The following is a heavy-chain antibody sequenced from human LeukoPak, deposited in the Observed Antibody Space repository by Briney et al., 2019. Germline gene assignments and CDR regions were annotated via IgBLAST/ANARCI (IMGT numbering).Heavy chain of an antibody. Sequence: SGTLSLTCTVSGGSISSYYWSWIRQPPGKGLEWIGYIYYSGSTNYNPSLKSRDTISVDTSKNQFSLKLSSVTAADTAVYYCARDGLYCSGGSCYNAAPRYWGQGTLVTVSS. J-gene: IGHJ4*02. CDR1: GGSISSYY. CDR2: IYYSGST. CDR3: ARDGLYCSGGSCYNAAPRY. V-gene: IGHV4-59*01. D-gene: IGHD2-15*01.